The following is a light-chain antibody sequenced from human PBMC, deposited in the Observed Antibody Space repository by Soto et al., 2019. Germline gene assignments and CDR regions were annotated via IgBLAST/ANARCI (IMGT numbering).Light chain of an antibody. V-gene: IGKV3D-15*01. CDR2: GAS. CDR1: QSVSSN. CDR3: QQYYSTTLT. Sequence: EILMTQSPATRSVSPGERATLSCRASQSVSSNLAWYQQKPGQAPRLLIYGASTRATGIPARFSGSGSGTDCTLTISSLKAEDVAVVYCQQYYSTTLTFGGGTKVDIK. J-gene: IGKJ4*01.